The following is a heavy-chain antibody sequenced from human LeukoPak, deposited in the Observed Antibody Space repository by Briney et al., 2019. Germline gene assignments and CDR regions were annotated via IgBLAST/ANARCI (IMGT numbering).Heavy chain of an antibody. CDR2: YYTSEST. J-gene: IGHJ4*02. CDR1: GDSISDYY. D-gene: IGHD3-22*01. Sequence: SETLSLTCTVSGDSISDYYWSWTRQPAGKGLEWIGRYYTSESTDYNPSLKSRVTMSVDTSKNQFFLKLSSVTAADTAVYYCARDGDYYDSSGSFDSWGQGTLVTVSS. CDR3: ARDGDYYDSSGSFDS. V-gene: IGHV4-4*07.